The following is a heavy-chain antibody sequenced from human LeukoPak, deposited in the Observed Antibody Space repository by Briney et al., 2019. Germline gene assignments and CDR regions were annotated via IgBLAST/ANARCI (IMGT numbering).Heavy chain of an antibody. CDR3: ARMTGPLDY. Sequence: SETLSLTCAVYGGSFSGYYWSWIRQPPGKGLEWIGYIYYSGSTNYNPSLKSRVTISVDTSKNQFSLKLSSVTAADTAVYYCARMTGPLDYWGQGTLVTVSS. D-gene: IGHD3-9*01. J-gene: IGHJ4*02. V-gene: IGHV4-59*08. CDR2: IYYSGST. CDR1: GGSFSGYY.